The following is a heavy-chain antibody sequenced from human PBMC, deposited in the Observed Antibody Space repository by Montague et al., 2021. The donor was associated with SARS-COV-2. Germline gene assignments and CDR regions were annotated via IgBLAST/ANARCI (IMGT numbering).Heavy chain of an antibody. V-gene: IGHV4-4*02. D-gene: IGHD6-19*01. Sequence: SETLSLTCVVSGGSIISTNWWSWVRQPPGKGLEWIGQIYHSGSTNYNPSLRSRVTMSVDKSKNQFSLTLTSVTAADTAVYYCATQEDPSGWIPGPFDFWGQGTLLSVSS. CDR2: IYHSGST. CDR3: ATQEDPSGWIPGPFDF. CDR1: GGSIISTNW. J-gene: IGHJ4*02.